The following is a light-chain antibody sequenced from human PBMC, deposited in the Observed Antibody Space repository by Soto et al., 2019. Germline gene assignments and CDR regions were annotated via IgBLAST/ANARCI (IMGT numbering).Light chain of an antibody. J-gene: IGKJ1*01. Sequence: EIVLTQSPGTLSLSPGERATLSCGASQSVTSNYLAWYQQKPGQAPRLLIFGASIRVQGIPDRFIGSGSGTDFTLTISRLEPEDFAVYYCQHYVTSLTTFGQGTKVEVK. CDR2: GAS. CDR3: QHYVTSLTT. CDR1: QSVTSNY. V-gene: IGKV3-20*01.